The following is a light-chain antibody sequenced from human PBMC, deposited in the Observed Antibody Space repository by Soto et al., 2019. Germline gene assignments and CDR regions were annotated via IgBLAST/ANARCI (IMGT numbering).Light chain of an antibody. Sequence: IVLTQSPGTLSLSPGERATLSCRASQSVSSNHLAWYQQKPGQAPRLLIYGGSSRATGIPVRFSGIGSETDFTLTITRLEPEDFAVDYCQQYSSPRTFGQGTKVDIK. CDR3: QQYSSPRT. V-gene: IGKV3-20*01. CDR1: QSVSSNH. CDR2: GGS. J-gene: IGKJ1*01.